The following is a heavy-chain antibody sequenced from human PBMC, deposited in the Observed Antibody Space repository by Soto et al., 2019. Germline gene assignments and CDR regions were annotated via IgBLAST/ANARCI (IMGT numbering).Heavy chain of an antibody. J-gene: IGHJ6*02. Sequence: QVQLVQSGAEVKKPGSSVKVSCKASGGTFSSYTISWVRQAPGPGLEWMGRIIPILGIANYAQKFQGRVTITADKSTSTAYMELSSLRSEDTAVYYCASLMSSGYYYGMDVWCQGTTGTVSS. CDR3: ASLMSSGYYYGMDV. D-gene: IGHD3-10*01. CDR1: GGTFSSYT. CDR2: IIPILGIA. V-gene: IGHV1-69*02.